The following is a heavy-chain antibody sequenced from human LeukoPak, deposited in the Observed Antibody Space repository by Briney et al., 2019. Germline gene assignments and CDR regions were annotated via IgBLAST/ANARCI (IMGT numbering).Heavy chain of an antibody. CDR3: ARDSATIRRNWFDP. CDR2: ISSSSSYI. D-gene: IGHD5-12*01. J-gene: IGHJ5*02. Sequence: GGSLRLSCAASGFTFSSYSMNWVRQAPGKGLEWVSSISSSSSYIYYADSVKGRFTISRDNAKNSLYLQMNSLRAEDTAVYYCARDSATIRRNWFDPWGQGTLVTVSS. CDR1: GFTFSSYS. V-gene: IGHV3-21*01.